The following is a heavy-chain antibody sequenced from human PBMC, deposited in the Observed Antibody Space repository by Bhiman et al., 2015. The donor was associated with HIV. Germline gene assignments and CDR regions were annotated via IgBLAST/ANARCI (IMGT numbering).Heavy chain of an antibody. CDR1: GFTFDDYA. CDR3: ASGSGSVNFDY. CDR2: ISSSSSTI. V-gene: IGHV3-48*01. Sequence: VQLVESGGGLVQPGRSLRLSCAVSGFTFDDYAMHWVRQAPGKGLEWVSYISSSSSTIYYADSVKGRFTISRDNAKNSLYLQMNGLRAEDTAVYYCASGSGSVNFDYWGQGTLVTVSS. D-gene: IGHD3-10*01. J-gene: IGHJ4*02.